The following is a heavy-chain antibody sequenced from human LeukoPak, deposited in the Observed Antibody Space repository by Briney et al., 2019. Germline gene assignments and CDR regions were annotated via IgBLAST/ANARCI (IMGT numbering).Heavy chain of an antibody. V-gene: IGHV1-2*02. D-gene: IGHD3-3*01. CDR2: INPNSGGT. CDR1: GYTFTGYY. J-gene: IGHJ4*02. Sequence: ASVKVSCKASGYTFTGYYMHWVRQAPGQGLEWMGWINPNSGGTNYAQKFQGRVTMTTDTSTSTAYMELRSLRSDDTAVYYCAREDNLMDFWSGYSDYWGQGTLVTVSS. CDR3: AREDNLMDFWSGYSDY.